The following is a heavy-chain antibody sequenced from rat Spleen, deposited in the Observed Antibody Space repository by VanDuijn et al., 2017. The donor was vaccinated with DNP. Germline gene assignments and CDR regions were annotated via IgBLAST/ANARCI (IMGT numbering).Heavy chain of an antibody. CDR2: ISYSGGT. V-gene: IGHV3-1*01. Sequence: EVQLQESGPGLVKPSQSLSLTCSVTGYSITSHYWAWIRQFPGNKMEWMAYISYSGGTRYNPSLKSRISITRDTSENQFFLHLNSVTTEDTATYYCARWVRYFDSWGQGVMVTVSS. D-gene: IGHD1-1*01. J-gene: IGHJ2*01. CDR1: GYSITSHY. CDR3: ARWVRYFDS.